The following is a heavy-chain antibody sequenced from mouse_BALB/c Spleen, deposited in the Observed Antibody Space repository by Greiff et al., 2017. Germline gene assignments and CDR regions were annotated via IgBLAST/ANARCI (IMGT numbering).Heavy chain of an antibody. Sequence: LKQPGSELVRPGASVKLSCKASGYTFTSYWMHWVKQRHGQGLEWIGNIYPGSGSTNYDEKFKSKGTLTVDTSSSTAYMHLSSLTSEDSAVYYCMITTYYAMDYWGQGTSVTVSS. CDR1: GYTFTSYW. CDR3: MITTYYAMDY. V-gene: IGHV1S22*01. CDR2: IYPGSGST. D-gene: IGHD2-4*01. J-gene: IGHJ4*01.